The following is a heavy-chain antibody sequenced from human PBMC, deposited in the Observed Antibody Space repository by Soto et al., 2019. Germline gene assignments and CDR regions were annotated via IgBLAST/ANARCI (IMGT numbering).Heavy chain of an antibody. CDR3: ARDSSPYYDFWSGFYTYFDY. Sequence: GGSLRISCAASGFTFSSYSMNWVRQAPGKGLEWVSSISSSGSYIYYADSVKGRFTISRDNAKKTLYLQMNSLRVDDTAVYYCARDSSPYYDFWSGFYTYFDYWGQGALVTVSS. D-gene: IGHD3-3*01. CDR2: ISSSGSYI. CDR1: GFTFSSYS. J-gene: IGHJ4*02. V-gene: IGHV3-21*01.